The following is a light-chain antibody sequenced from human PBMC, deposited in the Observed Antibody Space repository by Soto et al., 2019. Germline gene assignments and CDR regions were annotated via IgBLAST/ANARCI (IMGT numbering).Light chain of an antibody. CDR3: AAWDDSLSGPI. J-gene: IGLJ2*01. V-gene: IGLV1-47*01. Sequence: QLVLTQPPSASGTPGQRVTISCSGSSSNIGSNYVYWYQQLPGTAPKLLIYRNDQRPSGVPDRFSGSKSGTSASLAISGLRSEDEADYYCAAWDDSLSGPIFGGGTKLTAL. CDR2: RND. CDR1: SSNIGSNY.